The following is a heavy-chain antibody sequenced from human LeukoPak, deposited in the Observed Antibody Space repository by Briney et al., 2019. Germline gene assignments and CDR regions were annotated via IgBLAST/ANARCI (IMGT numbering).Heavy chain of an antibody. CDR2: IDPNSGGT. J-gene: IGHJ4*02. D-gene: IGHD3-10*01. V-gene: IGHV1-2*02. CDR1: GYTLTAHY. CDR3: ARDKGSSGSYYNIGDY. Sequence: ASVKVSCKASGYTLTAHYIQWVRQAPGQGLEWMGWIDPNSGGTNYAQKFQGRVTMTRDTSISTAFMELSGLRSDDTAVYYCARDKGSSGSYYNIGDYWGQGTPDTVSS.